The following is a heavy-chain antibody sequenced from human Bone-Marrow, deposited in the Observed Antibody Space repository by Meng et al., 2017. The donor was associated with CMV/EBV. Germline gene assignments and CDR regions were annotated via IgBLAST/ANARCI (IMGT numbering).Heavy chain of an antibody. D-gene: IGHD2-15*01. CDR2: IKQDGSEK. Sequence: GGSLRLSCAASGFTFSSYSMNWVRQAPGKGLEWVANIKQDGSEKYYVDSVKGRFTISKDNAKSSLYLQMNSLRAEDTAVYYCAKDRGRSLSKLLRNYYGMDVWGQGTTVTVSS. V-gene: IGHV3-7*01. CDR1: GFTFSSYS. CDR3: AKDRGRSLSKLLRNYYGMDV. J-gene: IGHJ6*02.